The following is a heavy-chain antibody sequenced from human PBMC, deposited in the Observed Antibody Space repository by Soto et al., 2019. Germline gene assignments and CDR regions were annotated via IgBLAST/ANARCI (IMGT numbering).Heavy chain of an antibody. CDR1: GYSFPNYW. CDR2: IFPDDSDS. Sequence: GESLKISCKGSGYSFPNYWIGLVRQMPGKGLEWMGIIFPDDSDSRYSPSFQGQVTLSADKSISTAYLQWTSLKASDTAMYYCARPAGGTKVSGGSDYADWGQGTLVTVSS. CDR3: ARPAGGTKVSGGSDYAD. D-gene: IGHD2-15*01. J-gene: IGHJ4*02. V-gene: IGHV5-51*01.